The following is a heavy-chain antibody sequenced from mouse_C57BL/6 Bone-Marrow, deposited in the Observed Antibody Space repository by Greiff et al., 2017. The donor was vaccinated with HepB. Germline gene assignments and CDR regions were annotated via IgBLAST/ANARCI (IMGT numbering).Heavy chain of an antibody. V-gene: IGHV3-6*01. J-gene: IGHJ2*01. CDR2: ISYDGSN. CDR1: GYSITSGYY. CDR3: ARREGYDAYYFDY. D-gene: IGHD2-2*01. Sequence: VQLQESGPGLVKPSQSLSLTCSVTGYSITSGYYWNWIRQFPGNKLEWMGYISYDGSNNYNPSLKNRIPITRDTSKNQFFLKLNSVTTEDTATYYCARREGYDAYYFDYWGQGTTLTVSS.